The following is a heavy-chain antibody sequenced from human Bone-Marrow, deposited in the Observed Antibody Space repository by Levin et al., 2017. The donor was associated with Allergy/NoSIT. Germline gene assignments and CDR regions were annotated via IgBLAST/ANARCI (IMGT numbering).Heavy chain of an antibody. J-gene: IGHJ6*02. CDR3: ARASDYGDYSLLGVEYYYGMDV. V-gene: IGHV1-69*06. CDR2: IIPIFGTA. Sequence: SVKVSCKASGGTFSSYAISWVRQAPGQGLEWMGGIIPIFGTANYAQKFQGRVTITADKSTSTAYMELSSLRSEDTAVYYCARASDYGDYSLLGVEYYYGMDVWGQGTTVTVSS. CDR1: GGTFSSYA. D-gene: IGHD4-17*01.